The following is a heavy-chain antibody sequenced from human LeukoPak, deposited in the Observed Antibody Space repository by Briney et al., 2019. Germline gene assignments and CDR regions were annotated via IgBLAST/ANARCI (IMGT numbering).Heavy chain of an antibody. V-gene: IGHV3-30*04. CDR2: ISYDGSNK. D-gene: IGHD6-19*01. CDR1: GFTFSNYA. J-gene: IGHJ4*02. Sequence: GGSLRLSCAASGFTFSNYAMSWVRQAPGKGLEWVAVISYDGSNKYYADSVKGRFTISRDNSKNTLYLQMNSLRAEDTAVYYCARDLRHSSTDYWGQGTLVTVSS. CDR3: ARDLRHSSTDY.